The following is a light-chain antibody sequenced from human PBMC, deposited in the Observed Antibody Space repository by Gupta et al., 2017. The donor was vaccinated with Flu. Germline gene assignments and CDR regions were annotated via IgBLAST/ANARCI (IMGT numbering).Light chain of an antibody. V-gene: IGKV3-20*01. CDR1: QSVSSSY. CDR3: QQYGSAPYT. CDR2: GAS. Sequence: DIVLTQSPGTLSLSPGERATLSCRASQSVSSSYLAWYQQKPGQAPRLLIYGASSRATGIPDRCSGSGSGTDFTLTISRLEPEDFAVYECQQYGSAPYTCGQGTKLEIK. J-gene: IGKJ2*01.